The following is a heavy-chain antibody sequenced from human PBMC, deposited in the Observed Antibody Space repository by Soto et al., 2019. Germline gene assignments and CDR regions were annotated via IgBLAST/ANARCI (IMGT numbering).Heavy chain of an antibody. V-gene: IGHV3-74*01. CDR1: GFTFSSYW. Sequence: LRLSCAASGFTFSSYWMHWVRQAPGKGLVWVSHINSDGSSTNYADVVKGRFTISRDNAKNTLYLQMNSLRAEDTAVYYCVRDDTYYDIVTGYPSFDYWGQGTLVTVSS. CDR2: INSDGSST. D-gene: IGHD3-9*01. J-gene: IGHJ4*02. CDR3: VRDDTYYDIVTGYPSFDY.